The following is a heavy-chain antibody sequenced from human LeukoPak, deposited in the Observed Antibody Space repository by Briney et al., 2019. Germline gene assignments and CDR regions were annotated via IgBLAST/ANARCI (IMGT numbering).Heavy chain of an antibody. CDR1: GGSISSYY. CDR3: ARQGYDILTGYIDAFDI. J-gene: IGHJ3*02. V-gene: IGHV4-59*08. Sequence: SETLSLTCTVSGGSISSYYWSWIRQPPGKGLEWIGYISYSGSTNYNPSLKSRVTITIDTSKNQFSLKLRSVTAADTAIYYCARQGYDILTGYIDAFDIWGQGTMVTVSS. CDR2: ISYSGST. D-gene: IGHD3-9*01.